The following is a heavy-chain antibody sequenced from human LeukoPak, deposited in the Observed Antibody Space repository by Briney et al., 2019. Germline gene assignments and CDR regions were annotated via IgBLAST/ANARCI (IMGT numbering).Heavy chain of an antibody. D-gene: IGHD5-12*01. CDR2: IWYDGNNK. CDR3: ARDDPRVGLH. Sequence: GGSLRLSCAASGFTFSGYGMHWVRQAPDKGLEWVAVIWYDGNNKYYAESVKGRFTISRDNSKNTLYLQMNSLRAEDTAVYYCARDDPRVGLHWGQGTLVTVSS. J-gene: IGHJ4*02. CDR1: GFTFSGYG. V-gene: IGHV3-33*01.